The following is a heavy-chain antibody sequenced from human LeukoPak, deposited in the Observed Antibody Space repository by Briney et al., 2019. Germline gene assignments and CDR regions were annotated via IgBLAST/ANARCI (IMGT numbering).Heavy chain of an antibody. CDR3: AKDRPKYYYDSSALFTASRAFDI. CDR2: ISGSGGST. D-gene: IGHD3-22*01. CDR1: GFTFSSYA. Sequence: GGSLRLSCAASGFTFSSYAMSWVRQAPGKGLEWVSAISGSGGSTYYADSVKGRFTITRDNSKNTLYLQMNSLRAEDTAVYYCAKDRPKYYYDSSALFTASRAFDIWGQGTMVTVSS. J-gene: IGHJ3*02. V-gene: IGHV3-23*01.